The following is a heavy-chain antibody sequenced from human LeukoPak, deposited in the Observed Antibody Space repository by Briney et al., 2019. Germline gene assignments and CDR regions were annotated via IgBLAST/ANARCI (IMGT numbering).Heavy chain of an antibody. CDR3: ARDLYDYVWGSYRFDY. D-gene: IGHD3-16*02. V-gene: IGHV1-2*02. Sequence: ASVKVSCKASGYTFTGYYMHWVRQAPGQGREWMGWINPNSGGTNYAQKFQGSVTMNRDTSTSKVYMELRRLRSADTAVYYCARDLYDYVWGSYRFDYWGQGTLVTVSS. CDR2: INPNSGGT. J-gene: IGHJ4*02. CDR1: GYTFTGYY.